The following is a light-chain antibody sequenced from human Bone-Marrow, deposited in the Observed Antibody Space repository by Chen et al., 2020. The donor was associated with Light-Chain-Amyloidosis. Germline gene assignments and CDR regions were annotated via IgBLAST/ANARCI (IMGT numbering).Light chain of an antibody. Sequence: DIQMTQSPSSLSAFVGDRVTITCRARRDIGTYLTWYQYKPGKIPNLLIYGASSLLSGVPSRFSGSGSGTDFTLTSASLQPEDFATYYCQQSHSIPRTFGQGTKVDI. CDR3: QQSHSIPRT. CDR2: GAS. CDR1: RDIGTY. V-gene: IGKV1-39*01. J-gene: IGKJ2*01.